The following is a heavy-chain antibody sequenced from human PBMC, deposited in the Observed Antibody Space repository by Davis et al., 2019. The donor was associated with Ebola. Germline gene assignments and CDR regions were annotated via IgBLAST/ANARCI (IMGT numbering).Heavy chain of an antibody. CDR3: ARGGGYYYGMDV. V-gene: IGHV4-59*08. J-gene: IGHJ6*02. CDR1: GSSISSYY. CDR2: IYYSGST. Sequence: PSETLSLTCTVSGSSISSYYWSWIRQPPGKGLEWIGYIYYSGSTNYNPSLKSRVTISVDTSKNQFSLKLSSVTAADTAVYYCARGGGYYYGMDVWGQGTTVTVSS. D-gene: IGHD3-16*01.